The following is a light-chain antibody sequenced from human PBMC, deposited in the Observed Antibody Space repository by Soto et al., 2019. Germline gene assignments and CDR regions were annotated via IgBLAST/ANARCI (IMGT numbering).Light chain of an antibody. V-gene: IGKV3-20*01. Sequence: PCTLSLSPGERATLSCRASQSVSNNYLAWYQQKPGQALRLLIYGASNRATGIPDRFSGSGSGTDFTLTISRLEPEDFAVYYCQQYGSSGTFGQGTKVDIK. CDR2: GAS. J-gene: IGKJ1*01. CDR1: QSVSNNY. CDR3: QQYGSSGT.